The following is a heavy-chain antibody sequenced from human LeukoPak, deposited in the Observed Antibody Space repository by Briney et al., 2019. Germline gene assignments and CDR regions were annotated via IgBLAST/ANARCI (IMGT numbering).Heavy chain of an antibody. D-gene: IGHD6-6*01. CDR2: IKQDGSEK. Sequence: GGSLRLSCAASGFTFSSYWMSWVRQAPGKGLEWVANIKQDGSEKYYVDSVKGRFTISRDNAKNSLYLQMNSPRAEDTAVYYCARRGAARWHYYYYMDVWGKGTTVTVSS. J-gene: IGHJ6*03. CDR3: ARRGAARWHYYYYMDV. V-gene: IGHV3-7*01. CDR1: GFTFSSYW.